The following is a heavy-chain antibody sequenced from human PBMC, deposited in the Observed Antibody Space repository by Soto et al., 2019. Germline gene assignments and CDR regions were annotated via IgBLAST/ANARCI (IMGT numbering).Heavy chain of an antibody. V-gene: IGHV1-69*01. CDR3: ARSQGSSTSLEIYYYYYYGMDV. D-gene: IGHD2-2*01. CDR2: IIPIPGTA. CDR1: GGTFSSYA. Sequence: QVQLVQSGAEVKKPGSSVKVSCKASGGTFSSYAISWVRQAPGQGLEWMGGIIPIPGTANYAQKFQGRVTITGDESTSTAYMELSSLRSEDTAVYYCARSQGSSTSLEIYYYYYYGMDVWGQGTTVTVSS. J-gene: IGHJ6*02.